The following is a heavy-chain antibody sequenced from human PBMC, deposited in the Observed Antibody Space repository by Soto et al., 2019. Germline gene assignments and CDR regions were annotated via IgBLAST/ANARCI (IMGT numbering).Heavy chain of an antibody. J-gene: IGHJ4*02. CDR1: GGSISGYY. CDR2: IYYTGST. Sequence: PSETLSLTCTVSGGSISGYYWSWIRQPPGKGLEWIGYIYYTGSTNYNPSLKSRVTISVDTSKNQFSLNLSSVTAADTAVYYCASGAVTRNDYWGQGTLVTVSS. CDR3: ASGAVTRNDY. D-gene: IGHD4-17*01. V-gene: IGHV4-59*08.